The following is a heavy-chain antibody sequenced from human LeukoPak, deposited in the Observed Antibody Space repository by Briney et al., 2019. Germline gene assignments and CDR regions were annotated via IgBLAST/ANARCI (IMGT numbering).Heavy chain of an antibody. CDR3: ARDWPTVIADF. D-gene: IGHD4-11*01. CDR1: GYKFLSHG. Sequence: GASVRVSCKTPGYKFLSHGISWVRQAPGQGLEWLGWIRADNGDTRFAQKFQGRFTMTTDTSTSTAHMELRSLRSGDTAVYYCARDWPTVIADFWGQGTLVTVSS. V-gene: IGHV1-18*04. J-gene: IGHJ1*01. CDR2: IRADNGDT.